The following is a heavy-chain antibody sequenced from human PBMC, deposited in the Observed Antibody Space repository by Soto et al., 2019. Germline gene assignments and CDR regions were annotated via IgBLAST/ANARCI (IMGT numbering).Heavy chain of an antibody. CDR2: ISSSGSTI. CDR3: ARRPRTLHNTGV. Sequence: EVQLVESGGGLVQPGGSLRLSCAASGFTFSSYEMNWVRQAPGKGLEWVSYISSSGSTIYYADSVKGRFTISRDNAKNSLYLQMNSLRAEDTAVYYCARRPRTLHNTGVWGQGTLVTVSS. J-gene: IGHJ4*02. V-gene: IGHV3-48*03. D-gene: IGHD1-1*01. CDR1: GFTFSSYE.